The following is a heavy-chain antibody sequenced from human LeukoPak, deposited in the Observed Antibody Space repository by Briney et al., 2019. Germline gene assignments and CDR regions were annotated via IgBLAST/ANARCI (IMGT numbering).Heavy chain of an antibody. D-gene: IGHD3-10*02. Sequence: HTGGSLRLSCAASGFTFSNYLMTWFRQTPGKGLEWVGNIKPDGSEKYYVDSVKGRFTISRDNAKNSLFLQMSSLRVEDTAIYYCARDYVWRSSESDYWGQGPLVTVSS. CDR2: IKPDGSEK. CDR3: ARDYVWRSSESDY. J-gene: IGHJ4*02. CDR1: GFTFSNYL. V-gene: IGHV3-7*01.